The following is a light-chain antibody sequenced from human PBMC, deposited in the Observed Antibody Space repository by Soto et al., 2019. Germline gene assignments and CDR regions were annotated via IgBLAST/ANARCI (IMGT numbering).Light chain of an antibody. J-gene: IGLJ2*01. CDR2: GNS. CDR3: QSYDSSLSGYVV. CDR1: SSNIGAGYD. V-gene: IGLV1-40*01. Sequence: QAVVTQPPSVSEAPGQRVTISCTGSSSNIGAGYDVHWYQQLPGTAPKLLIYGNSNRPSGVPDRFSGSKSGTSASLAITGLRAEDEADYYCQSYDSSLSGYVVFGGGTKVTVL.